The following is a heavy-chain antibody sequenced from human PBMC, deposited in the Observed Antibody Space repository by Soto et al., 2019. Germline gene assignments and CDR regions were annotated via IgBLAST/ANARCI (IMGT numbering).Heavy chain of an antibody. D-gene: IGHD3-10*01. V-gene: IGHV1-3*01. Sequence: ASVKVSCKASGYTFTSYAMHWVRQAPGQRLEWMGWINAGNGNTKYSQKFQGRVTITRDTSASTAYMELSSLRSEDTAVYYCARDFPGMVRGNYYYYMDVWGKGTTVTVSS. J-gene: IGHJ6*03. CDR1: GYTFTSYA. CDR3: ARDFPGMVRGNYYYYMDV. CDR2: INAGNGNT.